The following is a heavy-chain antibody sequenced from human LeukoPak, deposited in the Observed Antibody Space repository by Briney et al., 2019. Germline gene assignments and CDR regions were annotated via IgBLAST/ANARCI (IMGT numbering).Heavy chain of an antibody. V-gene: IGHV3-7*01. CDR2: IKQDGSEK. D-gene: IGHD3-22*01. CDR1: GFTFSSYW. Sequence: GGSLRLSCAASGFTFSSYWMSWVRQAPGKGLEWVANIKQDGSEKYYVDSVKGRFTISRDNAKNSLYLQMNSLRAEDTAVYYCARDLRGVVPAAIRGEDYYDSSGELLDYWGQGTLVTVSS. CDR3: ARDLRGVVPAAIRGEDYYDSSGELLDY. J-gene: IGHJ4*02.